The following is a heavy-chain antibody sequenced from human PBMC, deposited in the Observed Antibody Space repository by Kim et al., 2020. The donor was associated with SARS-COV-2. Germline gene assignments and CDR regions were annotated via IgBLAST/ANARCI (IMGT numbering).Heavy chain of an antibody. CDR2: IYYSGST. CDR1: GGSISSGGYY. J-gene: IGHJ3*02. D-gene: IGHD1-26*01. V-gene: IGHV4-31*03. Sequence: SETLSLTCTVSGGSISSGGYYWGWIRQHPGKGLEWIGYIYYSGSTYYNPSLKSRVTISVDTSKNQFSLKLSSVTAADTSVYYCARMLGGTPDAFDIWGQGTMVTVSS. CDR3: ARMLGGTPDAFDI.